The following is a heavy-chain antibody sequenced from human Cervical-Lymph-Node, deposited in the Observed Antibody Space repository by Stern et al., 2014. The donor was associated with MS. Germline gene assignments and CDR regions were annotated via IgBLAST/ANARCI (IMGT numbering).Heavy chain of an antibody. J-gene: IGHJ3*01. CDR2: IYWDGDK. Sequence: QVTLRESGPTLVKPTQTLTLTCTFSGFSLNTDKVSVGWIRQPPGKALEWLALIYWDGDKRYSPSLRSRLSITKDTSKNQVVLTLTNMDPVDAATYYCAHRRRVGAFAVWGQGTMVTVSS. D-gene: IGHD3-3*01. CDR3: AHRRRVGAFAV. CDR1: GFSLNTDKVS. V-gene: IGHV2-5*02.